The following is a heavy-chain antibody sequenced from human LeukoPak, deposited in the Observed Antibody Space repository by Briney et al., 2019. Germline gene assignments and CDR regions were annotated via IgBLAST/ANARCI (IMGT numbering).Heavy chain of an antibody. CDR1: GFTFTSSA. CDR2: IVVGSGNT. J-gene: IGHJ4*02. V-gene: IGHV1-58*02. D-gene: IGHD3-22*01. Sequence: SVKVSCKASGFTFTSSAMQWVRQARGQRLEWIGWIVVGSGNTNYAQKFQERVTITRDMSTSTAYMELSSLRSEDTAVYYCAVMNYYDSSGYYSYWGQGTLVTVSS. CDR3: AVMNYYDSSGYYSY.